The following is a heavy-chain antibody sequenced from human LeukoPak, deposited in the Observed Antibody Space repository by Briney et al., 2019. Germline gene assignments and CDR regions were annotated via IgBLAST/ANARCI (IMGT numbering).Heavy chain of an antibody. J-gene: IGHJ4*02. Sequence: KPSETLSLTCAVYGGSFSGYYWSWIRQPPGKGLEWIGEINHSGSTNYNPSLKSRVTISVDTSNNQFSLRLGSVTAADTAVYYCARAGSGWSFDYWGQGTLVTVSS. CDR2: INHSGST. V-gene: IGHV4-34*01. CDR3: ARAGSGWSFDY. CDR1: GGSFSGYY. D-gene: IGHD6-19*01.